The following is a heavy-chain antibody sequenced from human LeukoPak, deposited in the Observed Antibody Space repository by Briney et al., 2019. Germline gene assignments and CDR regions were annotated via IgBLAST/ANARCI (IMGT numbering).Heavy chain of an antibody. D-gene: IGHD6-25*01. CDR3: ARDQGGSGPTTYDH. V-gene: IGHV3-74*03. CDR2: ISSDGTDL. J-gene: IGHJ4*02. Sequence: AGGSLRLSRAASGFTFSRSWMHWVRQSPEKGLVWVSRISSDGTDLTYADSVRGRFTISRDNAKNTLYLQMDSLRAEDTAVYYCARDQGGSGPTTYDHWGQGTLVTVSS. CDR1: GFTFSRSW.